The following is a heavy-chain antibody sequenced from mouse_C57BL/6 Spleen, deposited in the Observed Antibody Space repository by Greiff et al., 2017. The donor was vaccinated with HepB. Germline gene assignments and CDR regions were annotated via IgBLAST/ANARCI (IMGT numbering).Heavy chain of an antibody. V-gene: IGHV1-26*01. D-gene: IGHD6-2*01. CDR2: INPNNGGT. CDR1: GYTFTDYY. Sequence: EVQLQQSGPELVKPGASVKISCKASGYTFTDYYMNWVKQSHGKSLEWIGDINPNNGGTSYNQKFKGKATLTVDKSSSTAYMELRSLTSEDSAVYYCARGFSGNWGQGTTLTVSS. J-gene: IGHJ2*01. CDR3: ARGFSGN.